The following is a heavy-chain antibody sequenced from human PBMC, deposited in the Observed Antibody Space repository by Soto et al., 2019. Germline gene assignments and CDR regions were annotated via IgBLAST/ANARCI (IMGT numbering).Heavy chain of an antibody. J-gene: IGHJ4*02. Sequence: PSETLSHTCTFSSGSISTYSWSWIRQPPGKGLEWIGYIYHSGSTYYNPSLKSRVTISVDRSKNQFSLKLSSVTAADTAVYYCARATARDLSRDYDFWSGYYEYYFDYWGQGTLVTVSS. CDR2: IYHSGST. D-gene: IGHD3-3*01. CDR3: ARATARDLSRDYDFWSGYYEYYFDY. V-gene: IGHV4-30-2*01. CDR1: SGSISTYS.